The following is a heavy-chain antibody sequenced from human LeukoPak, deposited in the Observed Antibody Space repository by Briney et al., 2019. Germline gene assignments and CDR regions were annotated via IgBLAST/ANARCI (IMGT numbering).Heavy chain of an antibody. CDR2: ISSSGTYI. CDR1: GFIFSDHY. J-gene: IGHJ3*02. V-gene: IGHV3-21*04. CDR3: ANPTTGGAFDI. D-gene: IGHD1-1*01. Sequence: GGSLRLSCAASGFIFSDHYMNWVRQAPGKGLAWVSSISSSGTYIYYADSVKGRFTISRDNSKNTLYLQMNSLRAEDTAVYYCANPTTGGAFDIWGQGTMVTVSS.